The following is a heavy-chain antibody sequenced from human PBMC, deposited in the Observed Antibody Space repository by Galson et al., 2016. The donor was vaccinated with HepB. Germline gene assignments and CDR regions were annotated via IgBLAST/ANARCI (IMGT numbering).Heavy chain of an antibody. J-gene: IGHJ6*02. V-gene: IGHV3-23*01. CDR2: ISANGEAA. D-gene: IGHD2-15*01. CDR3: ARRADLALGNCWVIYGMDV. CDR1: GFSFSSYD. Sequence: SLRLSCAASGFSFSSYDVNWVRQPPGKGLEWVSIISANGEAAYYTDSVQGRFTISRDNSRNTLFLEVNSLRAEDTAVYYCARRADLALGNCWVIYGMDVWGQGTTVTVSS.